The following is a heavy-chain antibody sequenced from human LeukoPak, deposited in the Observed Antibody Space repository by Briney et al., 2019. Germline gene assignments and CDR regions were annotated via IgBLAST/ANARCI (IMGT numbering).Heavy chain of an antibody. J-gene: IGHJ4*02. V-gene: IGHV3-23*01. CDR1: GFTVSSNY. CDR3: AKDLGTKNLYYLDY. CDR2: ISGSGDDT. Sequence: PGGSLRLSCAASGFTVSSNYMSWVRQAPGKGLEWVSGISGSGDDTYYADSVKGRFTISRDYSRNTLYLQMNSLRVEDTAVYYCAKDLGTKNLYYLDYWGQGTLVIVSS. D-gene: IGHD1/OR15-1a*01.